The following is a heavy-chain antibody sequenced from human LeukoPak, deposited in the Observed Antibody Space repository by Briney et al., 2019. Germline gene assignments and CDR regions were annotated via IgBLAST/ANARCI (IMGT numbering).Heavy chain of an antibody. CDR3: ARGRELLRRHFDY. CDR1: GGSFSGYY. D-gene: IGHD1-26*01. Sequence: PSETLSLTCAVYGGSFSGYYWSWIRQPPGKGLEWIGEINHSGSTNYNPSLKSRVTISVDTSKNQFSLKLSSVTAADTAVYYCARGRELLRRHFDYWGQGTLVTVSS. CDR2: INHSGST. V-gene: IGHV4-34*01. J-gene: IGHJ4*02.